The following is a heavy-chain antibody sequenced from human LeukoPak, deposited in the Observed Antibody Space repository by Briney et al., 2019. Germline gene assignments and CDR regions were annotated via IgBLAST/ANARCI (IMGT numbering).Heavy chain of an antibody. CDR1: GFTFDDYA. D-gene: IGHD6-19*01. V-gene: IGHV3-9*03. CDR2: ISWNSGSI. Sequence: PGRSLRLSCAASGFTFDDYAMHWVRQAPGKGLEWVSGISWNSGSIGYADSVKGRLTISRDNAKSSLYLQMNSLRAEDMALYYCAKVAVAGLYYYYMDVWGKGTTVTVSS. CDR3: AKVAVAGLYYYYMDV. J-gene: IGHJ6*03.